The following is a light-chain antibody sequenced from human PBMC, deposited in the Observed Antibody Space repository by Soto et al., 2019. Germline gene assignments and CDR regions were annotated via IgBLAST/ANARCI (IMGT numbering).Light chain of an antibody. CDR1: QSVSSK. V-gene: IGKV3D-15*01. Sequence: EIVMTQSPATLSVSPGERATLSCRASQSVSSKLAWYQHKPGQAPRLLIYDASTRATGIPARFSGGGSGTAFTLITISLQSEDFAVFYCHQYNSWSPLFTFGQGTKLDIK. CDR2: DAS. CDR3: HQYNSWSPLFT. J-gene: IGKJ2*01.